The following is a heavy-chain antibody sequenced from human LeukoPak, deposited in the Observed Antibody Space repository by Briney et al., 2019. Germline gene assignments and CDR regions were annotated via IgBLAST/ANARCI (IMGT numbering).Heavy chain of an antibody. D-gene: IGHD3-3*01. V-gene: IGHV3-7*01. CDR2: IKQDGSEK. CDR3: ARISSDFWSGYYSYYYYMDV. CDR1: GFTFSNYA. Sequence: PGGSLRLSCAASGFTFSNYAMNWVRQAPGKGLEWVANIKQDGSEKYYVDSVKGRFTISRDNAKNSLYLQMNSLRAEDTAVYYCARISSDFWSGYYSYYYYMDVWGKGTTVTVSS. J-gene: IGHJ6*03.